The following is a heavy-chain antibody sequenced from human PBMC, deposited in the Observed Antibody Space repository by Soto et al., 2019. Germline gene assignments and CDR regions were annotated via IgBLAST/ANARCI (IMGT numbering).Heavy chain of an antibody. J-gene: IGHJ3*02. CDR3: ARPPTPADDGGFDI. Sequence: SETLSLTCSLSGGSISSSSYYWAWIRQPPGKGLEWIGSVYYSGTTYYNPSLKSRLTISIDTSRNQLSLKVGSVTAADTATYYCARPPTPADDGGFDIWGPGTVVTVS. CDR1: GGSISSSSYY. V-gene: IGHV4-39*01. D-gene: IGHD1-1*01. CDR2: VYYSGTT.